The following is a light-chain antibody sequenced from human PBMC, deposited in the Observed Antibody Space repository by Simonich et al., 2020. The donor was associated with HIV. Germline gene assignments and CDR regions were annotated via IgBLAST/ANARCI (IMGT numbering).Light chain of an antibody. J-gene: IGLJ3*02. V-gene: IGLV2-14*01. CDR3: SSYRSSSTWV. CDR1: SSDVGGYNY. Sequence: QSALTQPASVSGSPGQSITISCTGTSSDVGGYNYVSWYQQHPGKAPKLMIYDVSKRPSGVSNRLSGSKSGNTASLTISGLQAEDEADYYCSSYRSSSTWVFGGGTKLTVL. CDR2: DVS.